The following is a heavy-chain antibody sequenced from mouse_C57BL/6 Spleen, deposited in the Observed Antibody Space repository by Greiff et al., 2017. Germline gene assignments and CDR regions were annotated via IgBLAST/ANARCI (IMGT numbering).Heavy chain of an antibody. CDR1: GFTFSDYY. CDR2: INYDGSST. CDR3: AREDYYGSRYARDY. D-gene: IGHD1-1*01. Sequence: EVQRVESEGGLVQPGSSMKLSCTASGFTFSDYYMAWVRQVPEKGLEWVANINYDGSSTYYLDSLKSRFIISRDNAKNILYLQMSSLKSEDTATYYCAREDYYGSRYARDYWGQGTSVTGAS. V-gene: IGHV5-16*01. J-gene: IGHJ4*01.